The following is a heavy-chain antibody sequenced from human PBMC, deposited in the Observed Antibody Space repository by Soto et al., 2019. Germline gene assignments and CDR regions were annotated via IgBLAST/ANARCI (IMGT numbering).Heavy chain of an antibody. CDR3: AIDPNGDYVGAFDD. D-gene: IGHD4-17*01. CDR1: GFTFSNYA. Sequence: EVQLLESGGGLVQPGGSLRLSCAASGFTFSNYAMTWVRQAPVKGLEWVSAISGSGGGTFYADSVKGRFTISRDNSKNTLYLLMNSLRAEDTAVYYCAIDPNGDYVGAFDDWGQGTLVTVSS. V-gene: IGHV3-23*01. J-gene: IGHJ4*02. CDR2: ISGSGGGT.